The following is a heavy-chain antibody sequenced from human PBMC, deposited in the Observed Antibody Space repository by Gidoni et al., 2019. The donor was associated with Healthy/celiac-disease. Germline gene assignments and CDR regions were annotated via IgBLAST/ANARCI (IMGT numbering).Heavy chain of an antibody. CDR1: GGSISSGGYS. CDR3: ARAGDGYNYQNSQIDAFDI. V-gene: IGHV4-30-2*01. CDR2: IYHSGST. D-gene: IGHD5-12*01. J-gene: IGHJ3*02. Sequence: QLQLQESGSGLVKPSQTLSLTCAVSGGSISSGGYSWSWIRQPPGKGLEWIGYIYHSGSTYYNPSLKSRVTISVDRSKNQFSLKLSSVTAADTAVYYCARAGDGYNYQNSQIDAFDIWGQGTMVTVSS.